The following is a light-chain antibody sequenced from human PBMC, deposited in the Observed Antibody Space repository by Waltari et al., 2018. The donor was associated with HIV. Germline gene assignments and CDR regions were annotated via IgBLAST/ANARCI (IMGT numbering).Light chain of an antibody. CDR1: ALPQHS. CDR3: QSADSSGSPYVV. V-gene: IGLV3-25*03. CDR2: KDS. Sequence: SYELTQPTSVSVSPGQTARITCSGDALPQHSPYWYQQKPGQAPVLVIYKDSERPSGIPERFSGSNSGTTVTLTISGVQAEDEADYYCQSADSSGSPYVVFGGGTKLTVL. J-gene: IGLJ2*01.